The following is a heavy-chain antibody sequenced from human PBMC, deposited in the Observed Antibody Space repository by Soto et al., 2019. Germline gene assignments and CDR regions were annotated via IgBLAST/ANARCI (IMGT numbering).Heavy chain of an antibody. Sequence: SETLSLTCTVSGGSISSYSWSWIRLPPGKGLEWIGYVYYSGGTNYNPSLKSRVAISVDTSKNQFSLKLSSVTAADTAMYYCARGYFYYMDVWGKGTTVTVSS. V-gene: IGHV4-59*13. CDR3: ARGYFYYMDV. J-gene: IGHJ6*03. CDR2: VYYSGGT. CDR1: GGSISSYS.